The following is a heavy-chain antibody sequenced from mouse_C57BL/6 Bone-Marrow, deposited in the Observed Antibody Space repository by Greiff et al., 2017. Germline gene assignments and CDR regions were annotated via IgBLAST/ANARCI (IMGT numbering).Heavy chain of an antibody. CDR2: ISSGGSYT. V-gene: IGHV5-6*01. Sequence: EVKLMESGGDLVKPGGSLKLSCAASGFTFSSYGMSWVCQTPDKRLEWVATISSGGSYTYYPDSVKGRFTISRDNAKNTLYLQMSSLKSEDTAMYYCARHYYAMDYWGQGTSVTVSS. J-gene: IGHJ4*01. CDR1: GFTFSSYG. CDR3: ARHYYAMDY.